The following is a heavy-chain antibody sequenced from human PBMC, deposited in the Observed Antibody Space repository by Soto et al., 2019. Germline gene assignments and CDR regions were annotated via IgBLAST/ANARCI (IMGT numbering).Heavy chain of an antibody. J-gene: IGHJ4*02. CDR1: GGSISSSNW. V-gene: IGHV4-4*02. Sequence: SETLSLTCAVSGGSISSSNWWSWVRQPPGKGLEWIGEIYHSGSTNYNPSLKSRVTISVDKSKNQFSLKLSSVTAADTAVYYCATSPPLGEYYDSRGDFDQGGQGTLVTVSS. CDR2: IYHSGST. CDR3: ATSPPLGEYYDSRGDFDQ. D-gene: IGHD3-22*01.